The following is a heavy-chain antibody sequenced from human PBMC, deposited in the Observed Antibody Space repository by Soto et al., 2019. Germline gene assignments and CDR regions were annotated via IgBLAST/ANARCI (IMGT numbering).Heavy chain of an antibody. CDR1: GFTYSSYG. CDR3: VSDRGYGHASVPYS. V-gene: IGHV3-30*03. D-gene: IGHD5-18*01. Sequence: QAQLVESGGGVDQPGRSLRLSCAASGFTYSSYGMHWVRQAPGTGLEWVAVISYDGGLQHYADSVKGRFTISRDNSKNMVLRQMNSLRAQDTAVYYCVSDRGYGHASVPYSWGQGTLVSVSS. CDR2: ISYDGGLQ. J-gene: IGHJ4*02.